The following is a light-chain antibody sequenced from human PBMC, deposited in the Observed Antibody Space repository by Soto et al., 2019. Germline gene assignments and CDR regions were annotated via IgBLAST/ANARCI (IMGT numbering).Light chain of an antibody. V-gene: IGKV1-5*03. Sequence: DIQMTQSPSTLSASVGDRVIITCGASQSISTWLAWYQQKPGKVPKLLIYKASSLESGVPTRFSGSGSGTEFTLTITSLQPDDSTPYYCQQYKSFFTFGPGTKVDI. CDR3: QQYKSFFT. CDR2: KAS. J-gene: IGKJ3*01. CDR1: QSISTW.